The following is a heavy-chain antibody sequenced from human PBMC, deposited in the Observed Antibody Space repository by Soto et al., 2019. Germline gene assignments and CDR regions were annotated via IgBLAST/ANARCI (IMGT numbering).Heavy chain of an antibody. D-gene: IGHD2-8*02. CDR1: GFTFSSAW. Sequence: EVQLVESGGGLVKPGGSLRLSCAASGFTFSSAWMSWVRQAPGKGLHWVGQIKSKTDGATTDYAAPVKGRFTISRDDSNNTLYLQMNSLKPEDTAVYYCKTGGEWGQGTLVTVS. CDR3: KTGGE. V-gene: IGHV3-15*01. J-gene: IGHJ4*02. CDR2: IKSKTDGATT.